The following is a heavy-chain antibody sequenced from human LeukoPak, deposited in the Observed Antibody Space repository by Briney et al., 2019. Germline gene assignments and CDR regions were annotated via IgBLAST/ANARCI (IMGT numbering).Heavy chain of an antibody. CDR2: ISWNSGSI. J-gene: IGHJ5*02. Sequence: GGSLRLSCAASGFTFDDYAMHWVRQAPGKGLEWVSGISWNSGSIGYADSVKGRFTISRDNAKNSLYLQMNSLRAEDTAVYYCAKAARMGVCSGGGDNWFDPWGQGTLVTVSS. CDR3: AKAARMGVCSGGGDNWFDP. CDR1: GFTFDDYA. V-gene: IGHV3-9*01. D-gene: IGHD2-15*01.